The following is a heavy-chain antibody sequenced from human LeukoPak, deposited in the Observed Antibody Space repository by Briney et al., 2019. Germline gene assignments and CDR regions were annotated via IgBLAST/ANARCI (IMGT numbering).Heavy chain of an antibody. V-gene: IGHV1-58*01. Sequence: GASVKVSCKASGFTFSSSVVQWVRQARGQRLEWIGWIVVGSGNTNYAQKFQERVTITRDMSTSTAYMELSSLRSEVTAVYYCAAEKNSGSYLTFDHWGQGTLVTVSS. D-gene: IGHD1-26*01. CDR1: GFTFSSSV. J-gene: IGHJ4*02. CDR3: AAEKNSGSYLTFDH. CDR2: IVVGSGNT.